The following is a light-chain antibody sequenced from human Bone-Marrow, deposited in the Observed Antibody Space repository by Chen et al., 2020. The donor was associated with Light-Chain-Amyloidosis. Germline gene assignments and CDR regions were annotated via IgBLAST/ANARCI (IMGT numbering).Light chain of an antibody. J-gene: IGLJ2*01. V-gene: IGLV3-21*03. CDR1: NIGSKS. CDR3: QVWDSSSDHPRVV. CDR2: DDS. Sequence: SYVLTQPPSVSVAPGKTARITCGGNNIGSKSVHWYQQKPGQAPVLVVYDDSDRPSGSPERFSGSNSGNTATLTISRVEAGDEADYYCQVWDSSSDHPRVVFGGGTKLTVL.